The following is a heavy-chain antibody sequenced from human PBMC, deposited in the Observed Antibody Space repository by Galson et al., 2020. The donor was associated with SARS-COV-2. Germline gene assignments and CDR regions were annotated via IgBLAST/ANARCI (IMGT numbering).Heavy chain of an antibody. CDR1: GFTFSSYA. CDR2: ISYDGSNK. CDR3: ARDYTAMAGPFDY. J-gene: IGHJ4*02. V-gene: IGHV3-30*01. Sequence: GGSLRLSCAASGFTFSSYAMHWVRQAPGKGLEWVAVISYDGSNKYYADSVKGRFTISRDNSKNTLYLQMNSLRAEDTAVYYCARDYTAMAGPFDYWGQGTLVTVSS. D-gene: IGHD5-18*01.